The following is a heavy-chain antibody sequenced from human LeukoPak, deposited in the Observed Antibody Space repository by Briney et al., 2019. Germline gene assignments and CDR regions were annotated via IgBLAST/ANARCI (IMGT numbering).Heavy chain of an antibody. D-gene: IGHD2-15*01. CDR3: ARGDCSGGSCHPRGCAFDI. CDR2: IYSCGST. V-gene: IGHV3-66*03. Sequence: GGSLRLSCAASGFTVSSNYMSWVRQAPGKGLEWVSVIYSCGSTYYADSVKGRFTISRDNSKNTLYLQMNSLRAEDTAVYYCARGDCSGGSCHPRGCAFDIWGQGTMVTVSS. CDR1: GFTVSSNY. J-gene: IGHJ3*02.